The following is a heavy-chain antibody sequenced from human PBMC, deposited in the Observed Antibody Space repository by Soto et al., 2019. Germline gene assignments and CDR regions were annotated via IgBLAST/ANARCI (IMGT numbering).Heavy chain of an antibody. CDR3: TTDPRHSWSWVS. J-gene: IGHJ5*01. CDR2: IKSQTDGGTT. D-gene: IGHD2-15*01. CDR1: GFTFTYAW. V-gene: IGHV3-15*07. Sequence: EVQLVESGGGLVKPGGSLRLSCAASGFTFTYAWMNWVRQAPGKGLEWVGRIKSQTDGGTTDYAAPVKGRFTISRDDSKNTLYVQMDSLKTEDTAVYYCTTDPRHSWSWVSWGHATLVTVSS.